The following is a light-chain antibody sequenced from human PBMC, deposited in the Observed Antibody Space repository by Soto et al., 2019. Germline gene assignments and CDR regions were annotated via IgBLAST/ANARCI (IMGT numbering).Light chain of an antibody. J-gene: IGKJ3*01. CDR3: QSDGRSPPGFT. CDR2: GAS. Sequence: EGVLTQSPGTLSLSPGERATLSCRASESISSSYLAWYQHKPGQPPRLLIYGASTRASSIPGRFSGGGSGTDFTLTISRLEPADFAVYYCQSDGRSPPGFTFGPGTKVDI. V-gene: IGKV3-20*01. CDR1: ESISSSY.